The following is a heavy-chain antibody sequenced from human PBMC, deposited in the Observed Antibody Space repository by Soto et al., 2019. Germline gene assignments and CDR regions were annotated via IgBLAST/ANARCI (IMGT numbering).Heavy chain of an antibody. CDR1: GGTFSSYA. CDR2: IIPIFGTA. CDR3: ARGWSRFLEWLFGY. Sequence: QVQLVQSGAEVKKPGSSVKVSCKASGGTFSSYAISWVRQAPGQGLEWMGGIIPIFGTANYAQKFRGRVTIPADESTSTAYMELSSLRSEETDVYYCARGWSRFLEWLFGYWGQGTLVTVSS. V-gene: IGHV1-69*01. J-gene: IGHJ4*02. D-gene: IGHD3-3*01.